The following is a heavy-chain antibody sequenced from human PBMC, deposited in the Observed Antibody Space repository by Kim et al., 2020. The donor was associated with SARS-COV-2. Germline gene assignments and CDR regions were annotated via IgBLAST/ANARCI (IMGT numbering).Heavy chain of an antibody. Sequence: VKGRFTISRDNSRNMLDLQMNSLRADDTAVYYCAKDINLGVVVAAEQGFDFWGQGTLVTVSS. D-gene: IGHD2-15*01. J-gene: IGHJ4*02. V-gene: IGHV3-23*01. CDR3: AKDINLGVVVAAEQGFDF.